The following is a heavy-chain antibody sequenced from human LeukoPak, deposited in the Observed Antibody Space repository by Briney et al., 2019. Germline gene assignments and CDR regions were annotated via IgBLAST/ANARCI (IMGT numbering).Heavy chain of an antibody. CDR2: IYPGDSDT. CDR3: ARLTDTPSGSYYWGAFDI. V-gene: IGHV5-51*01. D-gene: IGHD1-26*01. CDR1: GYSFSTYW. J-gene: IGHJ3*02. Sequence: RSGESLKISCKGSGYSFSTYWIGWVRQMPGKGREWMGIIYPGDSDTRYSPSFQGQVTISVDKSISTAYLQWSSLKASDTAMYYCARLTDTPSGSYYWGAFDIWGGQGTMVTVSS.